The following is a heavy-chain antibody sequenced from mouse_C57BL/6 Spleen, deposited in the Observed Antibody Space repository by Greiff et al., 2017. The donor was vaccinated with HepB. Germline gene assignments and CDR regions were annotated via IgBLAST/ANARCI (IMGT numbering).Heavy chain of an antibody. Sequence: VQLQQSGAELVRPGTSVKLSCKASGYTFTSYWMHWVKQRPGQGLEWIGVIDPSASYTNYNQKFKGKATLTVDTSSSTAYMQLSSLTSEDSAVYYCAREATVSYAMDYWGQGTSVTVSS. V-gene: IGHV1-59*01. CDR3: AREATVSYAMDY. CDR1: GYTFTSYW. CDR2: IDPSASYT. D-gene: IGHD1-1*01. J-gene: IGHJ4*01.